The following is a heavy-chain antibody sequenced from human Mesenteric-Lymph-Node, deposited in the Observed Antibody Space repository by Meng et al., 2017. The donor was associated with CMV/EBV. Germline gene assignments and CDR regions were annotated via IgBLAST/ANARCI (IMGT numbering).Heavy chain of an antibody. Sequence: ASVKVSCKASGITFTIYYIHWVRQAPGQGLEWMGIINPSGGSTSYAQKFQGRVTMTRDTSTSTVYMEPSSLRSEDTAVYYCARARPNWFDPWGQGTLVTVSS. CDR1: GITFTIYY. CDR3: ARARPNWFDP. CDR2: INPSGGST. V-gene: IGHV1-46*01. J-gene: IGHJ5*02.